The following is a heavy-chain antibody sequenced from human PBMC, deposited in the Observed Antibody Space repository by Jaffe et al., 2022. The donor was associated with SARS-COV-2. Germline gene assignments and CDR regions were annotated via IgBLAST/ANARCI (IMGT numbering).Heavy chain of an antibody. V-gene: IGHV1-24*01. J-gene: IGHJ6*03. D-gene: IGHD2-15*01. CDR2: FDPEDGET. CDR1: GYTLTELS. CDR3: ATWSYGCSGGSCYYYYMDV. Sequence: QVQLVQSGAEVKKPGASVKVSCKVSGYTLTELSMHWVRQAPGKGLEWMGGFDPEDGETIYAQKFQGRVTMTEDTSTDTAYMELSSLRSEDTAVYYCATWSYGCSGGSCYYYYMDVWGKGTTVTVSS.